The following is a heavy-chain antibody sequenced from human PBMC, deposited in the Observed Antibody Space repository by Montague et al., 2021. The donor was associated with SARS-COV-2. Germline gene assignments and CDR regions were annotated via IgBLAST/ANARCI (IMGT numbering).Heavy chain of an antibody. CDR1: GGSISSSSYY. CDR2: IYYSGST. D-gene: IGHD3-9*01. J-gene: IGHJ6*02. V-gene: IGHV4-39*07. Sequence: SETLSLTCTVSGGSISSSSYYWGWIRQPPGKGLEWIGSIYYSGSTYYNPSLKSRVTISVDTSKNQFSLKLSSVTAADTAVYYCARDGSLRFELLIGPRHYYYGMDVWGQGTTVTVS. CDR3: ARDGSLRFELLIGPRHYYYGMDV.